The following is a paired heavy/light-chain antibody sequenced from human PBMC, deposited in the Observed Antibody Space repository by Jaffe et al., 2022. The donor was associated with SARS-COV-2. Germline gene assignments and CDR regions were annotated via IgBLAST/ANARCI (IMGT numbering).Light chain of an antibody. CDR3: QQYGSAYT. CDR1: QSVSSSY. J-gene: IGKJ2*01. CDR2: GAS. Sequence: EIVLTQSPGTLSLSPGERATLSCRASQSVSSSYLAWYQQKPGQAPRLLIYGASSRATGIPDRFSGSGSGTDFTLTISRLEPEDFAVYYCQQYGSAYTFGQGTKLEIK. V-gene: IGKV3-20*01.
Heavy chain of an antibody. CDR2: ISWNSGSI. V-gene: IGHV3-9*01. J-gene: IGHJ3*02. CDR1: GFTFDDYA. D-gene: IGHD3-10*01. Sequence: EVQLVESGGGLVQPGRSLRLSCAASGFTFDDYAMHWVRQAPGKGLEWVSGISWNSGSIGYADSVKGRFTISRDNAKNSLYLQMNSLRAEDTALYYCAKVAHESYYGSGSYGLDAFDIWGQGTMVTVSS. CDR3: AKVAHESYYGSGSYGLDAFDI.